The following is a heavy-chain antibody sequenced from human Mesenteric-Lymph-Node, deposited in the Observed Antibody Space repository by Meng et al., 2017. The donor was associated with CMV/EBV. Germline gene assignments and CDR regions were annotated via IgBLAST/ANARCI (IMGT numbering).Heavy chain of an antibody. J-gene: IGHJ4*02. V-gene: IGHV3-48*03. CDR2: ISSSGSTI. CDR1: GFTFSSYE. Sequence: GESLKISCAASGFTFSSYEMNWVRQAPGKGLEWVSYISSSGSTIKYADSVKGRFTISRDNAENSLYLQMNSLRAEDTAVYYCARDLVVVPAATGETKYDYWGQGTLVTVSS. CDR3: ARDLVVVPAATGETKYDY. D-gene: IGHD2-2*01.